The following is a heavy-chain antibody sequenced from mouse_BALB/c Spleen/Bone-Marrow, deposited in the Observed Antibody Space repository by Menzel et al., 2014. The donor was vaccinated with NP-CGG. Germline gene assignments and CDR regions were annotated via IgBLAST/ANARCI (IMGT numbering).Heavy chain of an antibody. J-gene: IGHJ2*01. CDR2: INSNGGST. CDR1: GFTFSSYG. Sequence: EVQLQESGGGLVQPGGSLKLSCAASGFTFSSYGMSWVRQTPDKRLEVVASINSNGGSTYYPDSVKGRFTISRDNAKNTLSLQMSSLKSEDTAMYYCARGNYGNYVDYFDYWGQGTTLTVSS. D-gene: IGHD2-1*01. CDR3: ARGNYGNYVDYFDY. V-gene: IGHV5-6-3*01.